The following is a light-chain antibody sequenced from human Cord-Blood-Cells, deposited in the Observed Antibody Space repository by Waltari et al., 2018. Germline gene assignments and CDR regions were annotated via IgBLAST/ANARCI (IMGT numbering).Light chain of an antibody. V-gene: IGKV1-33*01. CDR1: QDISNY. J-gene: IGKJ2*01. Sequence: DIQMTQSPSSLSASVGDRVTITCQASQDISNYLNLYQQKPGKAPKLLIYDASNLETVVPSRFSGSGSGTDFTFTISSLQPEDIATYYCQQYDNLPPYTFGQGTKLEIK. CDR3: QQYDNLPPYT. CDR2: DAS.